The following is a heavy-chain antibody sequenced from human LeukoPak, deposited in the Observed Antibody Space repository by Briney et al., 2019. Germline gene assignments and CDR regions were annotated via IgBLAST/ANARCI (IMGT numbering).Heavy chain of an antibody. CDR3: ARVSFCPRCHFDY. CDR2: ISPDGSSA. Sequence: PGGSLRLSCAASGFSFSSYWMHWVRQAPGKGLVWVARISPDGSSALSADSVRGRFTISRDNADNTLYLQLNRLRAEDTAVYYCARVSFCPRCHFDYWGQGTLVTVSS. V-gene: IGHV3-74*03. D-gene: IGHD2/OR15-2a*01. J-gene: IGHJ4*02. CDR1: GFSFSSYW.